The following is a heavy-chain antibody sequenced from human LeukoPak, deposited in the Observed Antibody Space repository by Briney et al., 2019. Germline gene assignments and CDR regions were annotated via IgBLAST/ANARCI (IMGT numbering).Heavy chain of an antibody. D-gene: IGHD5-24*01. J-gene: IGHJ4*02. CDR2: IKQDGDEQ. Sequence: GGSLRLSCAASGFTFSNYWMSWVRQAPGKGLEWVANIKQDGDEQYYVDSVRGRFTISRGNAKNSLYLQMNSLRAEDTAVYYCARLAPDGYNFLGIDVWGQGTLVAVSS. CDR1: GFTFSNYW. V-gene: IGHV3-7*01. CDR3: ARLAPDGYNFLGIDV.